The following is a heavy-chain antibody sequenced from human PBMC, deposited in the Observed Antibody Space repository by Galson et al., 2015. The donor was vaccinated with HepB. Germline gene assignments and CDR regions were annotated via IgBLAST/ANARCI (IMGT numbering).Heavy chain of an antibody. D-gene: IGHD2-2*01. CDR3: AKEGGYCGSTSCYEGDYFDY. J-gene: IGHJ4*02. V-gene: IGHV3-23*01. CDR1: GFTFSSYA. Sequence: SLRLSCAASGFTFSSYAMSWVRQAPGKGLEWVSAISGSGGSTYYADSVKGRFTISRDNSKNTLYLQMNSLRAEDTAVYYCAKEGGYCGSTSCYEGDYFDYWGQGTLVTVSS. CDR2: ISGSGGST.